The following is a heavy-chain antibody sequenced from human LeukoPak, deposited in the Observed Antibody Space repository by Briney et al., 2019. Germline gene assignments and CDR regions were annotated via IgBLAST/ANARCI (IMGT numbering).Heavy chain of an antibody. V-gene: IGHV3-7*01. J-gene: IGHJ4*02. CDR1: GFMFSSSW. CDR3: ARDPRGGSYHGY. Sequence: PGGSLRLSCAASGFMFSSSWMAWVRQAPGKGLEWVANIKEDGSDKNYVDSMKGRFTISRDNSKNTLYLQMGSLRAEDMAVYYCARDPRGGSYHGYWGQGTLVTVSS. CDR2: IKEDGSDK. D-gene: IGHD1-26*01.